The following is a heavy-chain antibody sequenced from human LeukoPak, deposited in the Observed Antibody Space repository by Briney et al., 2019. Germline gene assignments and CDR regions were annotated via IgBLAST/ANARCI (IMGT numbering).Heavy chain of an antibody. D-gene: IGHD3-22*01. CDR1: GYTFTGYF. CDR3: ARESNYYDSSDYYQGDAFDI. CDR2: INPNSGGT. J-gene: IGHJ3*02. V-gene: IGHV1-2*02. Sequence: GASVKVSCKASGYTFTGYFMHWVRQAPGQGLEWMGWINPNSGGTNYAQKFQGRVTMTRDTSISTAYMELSRLRSDDTAVYYCARESNYYDSSDYYQGDAFDIWGQGTMVTVSS.